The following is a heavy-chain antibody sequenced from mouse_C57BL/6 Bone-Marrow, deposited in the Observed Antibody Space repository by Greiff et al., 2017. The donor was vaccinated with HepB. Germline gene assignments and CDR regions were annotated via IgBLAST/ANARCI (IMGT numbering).Heavy chain of an antibody. Sequence: QVQLQQPGAELVKPGASVKLSCKASGYTFTSYWMQWVKQRPGQGLEWIGEIDPSDSYTNYNQKFKGKATLTVDTSSSTAYMQLSSLTSEDSAVYYCARDYYGSSHTSYAMDYWGQGTSVTVSS. J-gene: IGHJ4*01. D-gene: IGHD1-1*01. CDR1: GYTFTSYW. CDR2: IDPSDSYT. CDR3: ARDYYGSSHTSYAMDY. V-gene: IGHV1-50*01.